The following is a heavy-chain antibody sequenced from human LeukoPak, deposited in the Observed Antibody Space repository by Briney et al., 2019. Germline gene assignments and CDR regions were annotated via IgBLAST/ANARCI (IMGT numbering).Heavy chain of an antibody. CDR3: ARTLYGDYTQIDY. V-gene: IGHV4-59*01. D-gene: IGHD4-17*01. CDR2: IYYSGST. Sequence: PSETLSLTCTVSGGSISSYYWSWIRQPPGKGLEWIGYIYYSGSTNYNPSLKSRVTISVDTSKNQFSLKLSSVTAADTAVYYCARTLYGDYTQIDYWGQGTLVTFSS. CDR1: GGSISSYY. J-gene: IGHJ4*02.